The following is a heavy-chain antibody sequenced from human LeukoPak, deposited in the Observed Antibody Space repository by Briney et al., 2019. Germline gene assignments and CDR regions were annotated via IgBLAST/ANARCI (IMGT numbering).Heavy chain of an antibody. D-gene: IGHD2-15*01. J-gene: IGHJ5*02. Sequence: SETLSLTCAVYGGSFSGYYWSWIRQPPGKGLEWIGEINHSGSTNYNPSLKSRVTISVDTSKNQFSLKLISVTAADTAVYYCARANIVVVVAATHWFDPWGQGTLVTVSS. CDR1: GGSFSGYY. V-gene: IGHV4-34*01. CDR2: INHSGST. CDR3: ARANIVVVVAATHWFDP.